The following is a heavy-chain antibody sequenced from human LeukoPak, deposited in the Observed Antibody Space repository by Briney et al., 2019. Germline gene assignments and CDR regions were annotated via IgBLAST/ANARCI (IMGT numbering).Heavy chain of an antibody. CDR2: IYYSGST. D-gene: IGHD3-22*01. V-gene: IGHV4-39*07. Sequence: SETLSLTCTVSGGSISSSSYYWGWIRQPPGKGLEWIGSIYYSGSTYYNPSLKSRVTISVDTSKNQFSLKLSSVTAADTAVYYCAREPPNYYDSSGLDYWGQGTLVTVSS. J-gene: IGHJ4*02. CDR3: AREPPNYYDSSGLDY. CDR1: GGSISSSSYY.